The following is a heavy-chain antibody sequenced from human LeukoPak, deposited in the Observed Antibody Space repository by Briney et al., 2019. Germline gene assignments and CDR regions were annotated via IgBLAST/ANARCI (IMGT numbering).Heavy chain of an antibody. CDR2: IWYDGSNK. CDR1: GITFSSYW. D-gene: IGHD6-6*01. V-gene: IGHV3-33*08. J-gene: IGHJ4*02. Sequence: GGSLRLSCAASGITFSSYWMNWVRQAPGKGLEWVAVIWYDGSNKYYADSVKGRFTISRDNSKNTLYLQMNSLRAEDTAVYYCAREGYSSSSFDYWGQGTLVTVSS. CDR3: AREGYSSSSFDY.